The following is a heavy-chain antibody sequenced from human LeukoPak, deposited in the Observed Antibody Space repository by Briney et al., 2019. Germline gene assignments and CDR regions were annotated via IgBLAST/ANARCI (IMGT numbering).Heavy chain of an antibody. CDR3: ARVRAVAAVTNWFDP. CDR1: GYTFTGYY. CDR2: INPNSGGT. D-gene: IGHD6-13*01. V-gene: IGHV1-2*02. Sequence: ASVKVSCKASGYTFTGYYMHWVRQAPGQGLEWMGWINPNSGGTNYAQKFQGRVTTTRDTSISTAYMELSRLRSDDTAVYYCARVRAVAAVTNWFDPWGQGTLVTVSS. J-gene: IGHJ5*02.